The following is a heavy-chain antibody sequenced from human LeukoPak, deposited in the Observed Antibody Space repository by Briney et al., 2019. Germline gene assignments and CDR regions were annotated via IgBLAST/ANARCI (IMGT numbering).Heavy chain of an antibody. D-gene: IGHD1-26*01. J-gene: IGHJ4*02. Sequence: GGSLRLSCAASGFTFTYYWMTWVRQVPGKGLEWVANINRAGIESYYVDSVKGRFTISRYNAEKSLYLQMDSLRVDDTAVYYCAIVWTWELQRVSDSWGQGILVTVSS. CDR3: AIVWTWELQRVSDS. V-gene: IGHV3-7*01. CDR2: INRAGIES. CDR1: GFTFTYYW.